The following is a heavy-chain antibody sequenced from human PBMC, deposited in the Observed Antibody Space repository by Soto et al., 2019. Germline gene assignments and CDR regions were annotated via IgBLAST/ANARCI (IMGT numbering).Heavy chain of an antibody. Sequence: EVQLVESGGGLVKPGGSLRLSCAASGFTFSNAWMSWVRQAPGKGLEWVGRIKSKTDGGTTDYAAPVKGRFTISRDDSKNTLYLQMNSLKTEDTAVYYCTTEPYDYIWGSYRYEIDYWGQGTLVTVSS. J-gene: IGHJ4*02. V-gene: IGHV3-15*01. CDR3: TTEPYDYIWGSYRYEIDY. D-gene: IGHD3-16*02. CDR2: IKSKTDGGTT. CDR1: GFTFSNAW.